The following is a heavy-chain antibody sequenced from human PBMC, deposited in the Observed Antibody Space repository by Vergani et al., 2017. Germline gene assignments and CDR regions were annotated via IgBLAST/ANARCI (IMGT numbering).Heavy chain of an antibody. CDR2: ISGSGGST. V-gene: IGHV3-23*01. CDR3: AKDPPCGDSCYVRLHKFDC. J-gene: IGHJ4*02. Sequence: EVQLLESGGGLVQPGGSLRLSCAASGFTFSSYAMSWVRQAPGKGLEWVSAISGSGGSTYYADSVKGRFTISRDNSKNTLYLEMNSLRADDTPEYYCAKDPPCGDSCYVRLHKFDCWGQTLLIVVSS. D-gene: IGHD2-15*01. CDR1: GFTFSSYA.